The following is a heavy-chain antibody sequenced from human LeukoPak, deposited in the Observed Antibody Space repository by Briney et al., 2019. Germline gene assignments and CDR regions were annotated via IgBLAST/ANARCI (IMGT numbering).Heavy chain of an antibody. V-gene: IGHV1-8*03. CDR3: ARGRTADIVVVPAAIPEELDY. CDR1: GYTFTSYD. D-gene: IGHD2-2*02. Sequence: AASVTVSCKASGYTFTSYDINWVRQATGQGLEWMGWMNPNSGNTGYAQKFQGRVTITRNTSISTAYMELSSLRSEDTAVYYCARGRTADIVVVPAAIPEELDYWGQGTLVTVSS. J-gene: IGHJ4*02. CDR2: MNPNSGNT.